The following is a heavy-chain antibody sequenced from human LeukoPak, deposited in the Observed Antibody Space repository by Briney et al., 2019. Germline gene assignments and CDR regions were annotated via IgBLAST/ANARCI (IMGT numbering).Heavy chain of an antibody. J-gene: IGHJ4*02. D-gene: IGHD6-13*01. Sequence: GGSLRLSCAASGFTFSSYAMHWVRQAPGKGLEYVSAISSNGGSTYYANSVKGRFTISRDNSKNTLYLQMGSLRAEDMAVYYCARDPRQQLGEYYFDYWGQGTLVTVSS. CDR3: ARDPRQQLGEYYFDY. CDR2: ISSNGGST. CDR1: GFTFSSYA. V-gene: IGHV3-64*01.